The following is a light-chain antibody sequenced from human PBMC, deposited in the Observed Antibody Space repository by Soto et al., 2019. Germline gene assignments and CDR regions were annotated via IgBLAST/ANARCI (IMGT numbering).Light chain of an antibody. V-gene: IGLV2-14*01. Sequence: QSALTQPASVSGSPGQSITISCTGTSSDVGRYNYVSWYQQHPGKVPKLMIYEVSNRPSGVSNRFSGSKSGNTASLTISGLQAGDEADYYCSSYTSSSTYVFGTGTKVTVL. CDR3: SSYTSSSTYV. J-gene: IGLJ1*01. CDR2: EVS. CDR1: SSDVGRYNY.